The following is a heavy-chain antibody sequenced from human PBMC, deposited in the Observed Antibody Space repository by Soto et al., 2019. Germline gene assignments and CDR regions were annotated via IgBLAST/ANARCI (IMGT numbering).Heavy chain of an antibody. J-gene: IGHJ5*02. CDR1: GGSISSGGYS. CDR3: ARVVVLVPAASNWFDP. D-gene: IGHD2-2*01. CDR2: IYHSGST. V-gene: IGHV4-30-2*01. Sequence: QLQLQESGSGLVKPSQTLSLTCAVSGGSISSGGYSWSWIRQPPGKGLEWIGYIYHSGSTYYNPSLKSRVTISVDRSKNQFSLKLSSVPAADTAVYYCARVVVLVPAASNWFDPWGQGTLVTVSS.